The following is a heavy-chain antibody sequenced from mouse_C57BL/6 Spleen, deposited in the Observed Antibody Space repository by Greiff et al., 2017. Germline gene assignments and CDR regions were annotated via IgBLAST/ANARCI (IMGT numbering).Heavy chain of an antibody. CDR3: ARGSNYGGVFAY. V-gene: IGHV1-85*01. D-gene: IGHD2-5*01. CDR1: GYTFTSSD. CDR2: VCLRDGST. Sequence: QVQLQQSGPELVQPGPSVRLSCKASGYTFTSSDINWVWLRQRQGLEWIWWVCLRDGSTKYNEKFKGQATLTVDTSSSTAYIERHSLTSEDAAVYFCARGSNYGGVFAYWGQGTLVTVSA. J-gene: IGHJ3*01.